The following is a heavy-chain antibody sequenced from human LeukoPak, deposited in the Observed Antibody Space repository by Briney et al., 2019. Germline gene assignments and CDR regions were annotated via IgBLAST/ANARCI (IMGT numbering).Heavy chain of an antibody. V-gene: IGHV3-21*01. D-gene: IGHD6-19*01. J-gene: IGHJ4*02. CDR3: ARSLHTVAGTRYYFDY. CDR1: GFSFSSYS. CDR2: ISCITSYM. Sequence: PGGSLRLSCAASGFSFSSYSLSWVRQAPGRGLEWVSSISCITSYMYYADSVKGRFTISRDNAKNSLYLQMNSLRAEDTAVYYCARSLHTVAGTRYYFDYWGQGTLVTVSS.